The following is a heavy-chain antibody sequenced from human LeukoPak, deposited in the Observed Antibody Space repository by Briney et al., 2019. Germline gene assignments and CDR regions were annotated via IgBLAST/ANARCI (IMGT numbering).Heavy chain of an antibody. D-gene: IGHD6-13*01. V-gene: IGHV1-8*01. CDR3: ARGLYSSSWYAPTPTEY. J-gene: IGHJ4*02. Sequence: ASVKVSCKASGYTFTSYDINWVRQATGQGLEWMGWMNPNSGNAGYAQKFQGRVTMTRNTSISTAYMELSSLRSEDTAVYYCARGLYSSSWYAPTPTEYWGQGTLVTVSS. CDR1: GYTFTSYD. CDR2: MNPNSGNA.